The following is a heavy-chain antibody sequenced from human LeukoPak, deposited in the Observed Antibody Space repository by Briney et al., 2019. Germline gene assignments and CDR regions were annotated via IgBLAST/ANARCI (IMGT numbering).Heavy chain of an antibody. V-gene: IGHV4-4*07. Sequence: SETLSLTCTVSGGSISNYYWNLIRQPAGKGLEWIGHIYSSGSSNYNPSLKSRVTMSLDTSTNQLSLRLNSVTAADTALYYCARVYCGGDCYSPRGWFDPWGQGTQVIVSS. D-gene: IGHD2-21*02. CDR2: IYSSGSS. CDR1: GGSISNYY. J-gene: IGHJ5*02. CDR3: ARVYCGGDCYSPRGWFDP.